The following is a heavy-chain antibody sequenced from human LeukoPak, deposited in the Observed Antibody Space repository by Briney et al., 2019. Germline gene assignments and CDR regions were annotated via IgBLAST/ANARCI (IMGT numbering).Heavy chain of an antibody. CDR1: GFTFSNFW. J-gene: IGHJ6*03. CDR3: ARDEYYDILTGYSSWYYMDV. CDR2: IKEDGSEK. D-gene: IGHD3-9*01. V-gene: IGHV3-7*01. Sequence: GGSLRLSCGASGFTFSNFWMSWVRQAPGKGLEWVANIKEDGSEKYYEDSVKGRFTISRDNAKNLLSLQMNSLRAEDTAVYYCARDEYYDILTGYSSWYYMDVWGKGTTVTISS.